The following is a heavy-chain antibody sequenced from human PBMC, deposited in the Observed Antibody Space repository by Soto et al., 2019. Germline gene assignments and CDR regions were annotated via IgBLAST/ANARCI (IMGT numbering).Heavy chain of an antibody. V-gene: IGHV3-30*03. J-gene: IGHJ4*02. Sequence: QVQLVESGGGVVQPGRSLRLSCAASGFTFSSYGMHWVRQAPGKGLEWLALISYDGSNKYYADSVKGRFTISRDNSKNTLYLQMNSLRAEXXXXYYXXXXXXXXXXXXPXDXWGQGTLVTVSS. CDR2: ISYDGSNK. CDR3: XXXXXXXXXXXPXDX. CDR1: GFTFSSYG.